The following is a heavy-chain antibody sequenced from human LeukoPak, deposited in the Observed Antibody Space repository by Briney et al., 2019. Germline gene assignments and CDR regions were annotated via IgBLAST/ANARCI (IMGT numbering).Heavy chain of an antibody. Sequence: GGSLRLSCAASGLTFSRYGMHWVRQAPGKGLEWVAVISYDGSNKWYADSVKGRFTISRDNAKNTLYLQMNSLRAEDTAVYYCARGHIVVGYYYYMDVWSKGTTVTVSS. D-gene: IGHD2-15*01. J-gene: IGHJ6*03. CDR2: ISYDGSNK. CDR1: GLTFSRYG. V-gene: IGHV3-30*03. CDR3: ARGHIVVGYYYYMDV.